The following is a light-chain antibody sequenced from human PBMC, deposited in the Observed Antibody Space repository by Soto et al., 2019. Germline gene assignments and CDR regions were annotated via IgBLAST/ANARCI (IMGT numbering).Light chain of an antibody. CDR3: TSYMRSPHYV. V-gene: IGLV2-11*01. J-gene: IGLJ1*01. CDR1: SSDVGGYNY. Sequence: QSVLTQPRSVSGSPGQSVTISCTGTSSDVGGYNYVSWYQHHPGKAPKLMIYDVDKRPSGVPGRFSGSKSGNTASLTISGLQTEDEADYYCTSYMRSPHYVFGTGTKVTVL. CDR2: DVD.